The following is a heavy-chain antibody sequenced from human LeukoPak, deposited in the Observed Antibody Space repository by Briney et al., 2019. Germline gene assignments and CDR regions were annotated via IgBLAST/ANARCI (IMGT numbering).Heavy chain of an antibody. Sequence: GGSLRLSCAASGFTFSNAWMSWVRQAPGKGLEWVGRIKSKTDGGTTDYAGPVKGRFTISRDDSKNTLYLQMNSLKTEDTAVYYCTTANRYGSGSTSQYYFDYWGQGTLVTVSS. CDR2: IKSKTDGGTT. J-gene: IGHJ4*02. CDR1: GFTFSNAW. V-gene: IGHV3-15*01. D-gene: IGHD3-10*01. CDR3: TTANRYGSGSTSQYYFDY.